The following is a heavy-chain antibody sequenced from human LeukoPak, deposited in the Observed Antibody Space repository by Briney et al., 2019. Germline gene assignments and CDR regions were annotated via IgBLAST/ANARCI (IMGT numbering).Heavy chain of an antibody. D-gene: IGHD3-10*01. J-gene: IGHJ4*02. V-gene: IGHV3-7*01. CDR3: ATWRFGDCY. CDR1: GSTFGSYW. Sequence: GGSLRLSCAASGSTFGSYWMTWVREAPGKGLEWVANINEDGRVKYYVDSLKGRFTISRDNAKNSLYLQMNSLRAEDTAVYYCATWRFGDCYWGQGTLVTVSS. CDR2: INEDGRVK.